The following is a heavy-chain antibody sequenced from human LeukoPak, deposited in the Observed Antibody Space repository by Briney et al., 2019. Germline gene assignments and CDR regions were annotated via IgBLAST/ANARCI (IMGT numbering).Heavy chain of an antibody. Sequence: PSETLSLTCTVSGGSISGYYWGWLRQPPGKGLEWIAYIHYSGSSKYSPSLKSRVTTSVDMPKNQFSLKLSSVTAADTAVYYCARYDNSGSALENWGQGTLVTVSS. CDR2: IHYSGSS. CDR3: ARYDNSGSALEN. V-gene: IGHV4-59*01. D-gene: IGHD3-22*01. J-gene: IGHJ4*02. CDR1: GGSISGYY.